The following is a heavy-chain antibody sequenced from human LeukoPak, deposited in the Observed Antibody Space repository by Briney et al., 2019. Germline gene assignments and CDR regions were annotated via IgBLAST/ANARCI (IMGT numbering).Heavy chain of an antibody. D-gene: IGHD3-10*01. CDR1: RGSITSTDHY. CDR2: IYHTGKT. V-gene: IGHV4-39*07. Sequence: PSETLSLTCTVSRGSITSTDHYWAWIRQPPGKALEWIGSIYHTGKTFYSPSLKSRLSMSIDTSKSQFSLSLRSATAADTALYYCARMVDYYGSGSYYIDYWGQGTLVTVSS. CDR3: ARMVDYYGSGSYYIDY. J-gene: IGHJ4*02.